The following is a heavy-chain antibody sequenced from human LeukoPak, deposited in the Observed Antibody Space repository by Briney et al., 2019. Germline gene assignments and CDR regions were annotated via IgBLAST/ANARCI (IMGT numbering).Heavy chain of an antibody. D-gene: IGHD3-10*01. CDR2: IKSKTDGGTT. Sequence: GGSLRLSCAASGFTFSNAWMSWVRQAPGKGLEWVGRIKSKTDGGTTDYAAPVKGRFTISRDDSKNTLYLQMNSLKTEDTAVYYCTTDEYYGSGSYYKASDYWGQGTLVTVSS. V-gene: IGHV3-15*01. J-gene: IGHJ4*02. CDR3: TTDEYYGSGSYYKASDY. CDR1: GFTFSNAW.